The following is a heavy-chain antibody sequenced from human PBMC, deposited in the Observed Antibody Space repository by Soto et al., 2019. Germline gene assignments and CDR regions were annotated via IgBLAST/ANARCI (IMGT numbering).Heavy chain of an antibody. Sequence: EVQLVESGGGLVQPGGSLRPSCAASGFTFSDYYFHWVRRAPGEGLLWVSRIELDGTTTTYADSVKGRFTISRDNAKNMVYLQMNSLRAEDTAVYYCARGGDCSGGNCYSLFDNWGQGTLVAVSS. CDR3: ARGGDCSGGNCYSLFDN. CDR1: GFTFSDYY. J-gene: IGHJ4*02. V-gene: IGHV3-74*03. CDR2: IELDGTTT. D-gene: IGHD2-15*01.